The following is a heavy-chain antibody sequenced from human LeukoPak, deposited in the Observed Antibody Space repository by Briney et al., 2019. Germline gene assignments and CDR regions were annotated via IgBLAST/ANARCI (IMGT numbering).Heavy chain of an antibody. V-gene: IGHV1-2*02. CDR3: ARDNYDSPTS. CDR2: INPNSGGT. D-gene: IGHD5-12*01. CDR1: GHIFTSYY. Sequence: GASVKVSCKASGHIFTSYYMHWVRQAPGQGLEWMGWINPNSGGTNYAQKFQGRVTMTRDTSISTAYMELSRLRSDDTAVYYCARDNYDSPTSWGQGTLVTVSS. J-gene: IGHJ5*02.